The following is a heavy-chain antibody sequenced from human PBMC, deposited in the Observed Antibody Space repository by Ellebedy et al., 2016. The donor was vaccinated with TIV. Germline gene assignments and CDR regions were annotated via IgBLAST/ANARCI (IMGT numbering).Heavy chain of an antibody. CDR2: ARYDGSKT. V-gene: IGHV3-30*02. CDR1: GFTFSSYG. Sequence: GGSLRLSCEASGFTFSSYGLHWVRQAPGKGLEWVAFARYDGSKTYYADSVKGRFTISRDNSKNMLYLQMNSLRDEDTAVYYCAKGLWFRERGCWGQGTLVTVSS. J-gene: IGHJ4*02. D-gene: IGHD3-10*01. CDR3: AKGLWFRERGC.